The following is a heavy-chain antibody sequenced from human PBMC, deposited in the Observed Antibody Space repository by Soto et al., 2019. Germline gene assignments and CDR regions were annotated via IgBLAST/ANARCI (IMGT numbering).Heavy chain of an antibody. CDR1: GYTLTELS. J-gene: IGHJ3*02. D-gene: IGHD3-22*01. V-gene: IGHV1-24*01. CDR3: ATATYYYDSSGRPPAFDI. CDR2: FDPEDGET. Sequence: ASVKVSCKXSGYTLTELSMHWVRQAPGKGLEWMGGFDPEDGETIYAQKFQGRVTMTEDTSTDTAYMELSSLRSEDTAVYYCATATYYYDSSGRPPAFDIWGQGTMVTVSS.